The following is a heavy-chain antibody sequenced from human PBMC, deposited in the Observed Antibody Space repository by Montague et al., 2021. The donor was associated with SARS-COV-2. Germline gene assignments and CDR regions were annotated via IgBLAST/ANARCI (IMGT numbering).Heavy chain of an antibody. CDR3: ARDPRVANYFDY. CDR1: GVSVNSGTNY. CDR2: IYSSGVT. J-gene: IGHJ4*02. Sequence: TLSLTCSASGVSVNSGTNYWTWIRQQPGKGLEWIGYIYSSGVTYYNPSLRSRVTISLDTSQNQFSLNLSSVTGADTAGYYCARDPRVANYFDYWEQGTPVTVSS. D-gene: IGHD3-10*01. V-gene: IGHV4-31*03.